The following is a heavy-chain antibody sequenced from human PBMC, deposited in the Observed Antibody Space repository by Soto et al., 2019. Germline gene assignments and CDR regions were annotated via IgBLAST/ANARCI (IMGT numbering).Heavy chain of an antibody. CDR1: GLTFSRYA. V-gene: IGHV3-23*01. CDR3: AKGGGYDFQYSYYYMDV. J-gene: IGHJ6*03. CDR2: ISGSGVST. D-gene: IGHD5-12*01. Sequence: EVQLLESGGGLVQPGGSLRLPCAASGLTFSRYAMTWVRQAPGKGLEWVSAISGSGVSTYYADSVKGRFTISRDNSKHMLYLQMNSLRAEDTAVYYCAKGGGYDFQYSYYYMDVWGKGTTVTVSS.